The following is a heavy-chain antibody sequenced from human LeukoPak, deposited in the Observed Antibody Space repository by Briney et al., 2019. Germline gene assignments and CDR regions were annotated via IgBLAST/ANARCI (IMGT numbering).Heavy chain of an antibody. V-gene: IGHV3-48*02. CDR1: GFTFSSYS. Sequence: GGSLRLSCAASGFTFSSYSMQWVRQAPGKGLEWVSHISSSGSTIYYADSVKGRFTISRDNAKESLYLQMSSLRDEDTAVYYCARGAFAGGYFDYWGQGTLVTVSS. D-gene: IGHD6-13*01. J-gene: IGHJ4*02. CDR3: ARGAFAGGYFDY. CDR2: ISSSGSTI.